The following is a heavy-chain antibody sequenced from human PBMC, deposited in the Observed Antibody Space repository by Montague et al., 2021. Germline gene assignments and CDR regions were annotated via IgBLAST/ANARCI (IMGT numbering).Heavy chain of an antibody. CDR2: IFGEGYDT. V-gene: IGHV3-43*02. Sequence: SLRLSCAASGFTFDDFAMHWVRQVPGKGLEWVSLIFGEGYDTKYADSVKGRFTISRDNSRNSLYLQMDILKPEDSALYFCSKGRDAPDYYAMDVWGQGTTVTVS. CDR3: SKGRDAPDYYAMDV. J-gene: IGHJ6*02. D-gene: IGHD3-10*01. CDR1: GFTFDDFA.